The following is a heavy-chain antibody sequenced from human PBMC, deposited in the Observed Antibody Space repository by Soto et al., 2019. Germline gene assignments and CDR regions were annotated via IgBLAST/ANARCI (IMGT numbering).Heavy chain of an antibody. J-gene: IGHJ6*02. CDR1: GFSLSTSGMC. D-gene: IGHD2-15*01. CDR3: ARIPLVVEAATPDYYYYGMDV. V-gene: IGHV2-70*11. CDR2: IDWDDDK. Sequence: SGPTLVNPTQTLTLTCTFSGFSLSTSGMCVSWIRQPPGKALEWLARIDWDDDKYYSTSLKTRLTISKDTSKNQVVLTMTNMDPVDTATYYCARIPLVVEAATPDYYYYGMDVWGQGTTVTVSS.